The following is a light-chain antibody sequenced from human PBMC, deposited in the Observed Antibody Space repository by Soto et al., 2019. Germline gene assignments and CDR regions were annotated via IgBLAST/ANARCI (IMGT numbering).Light chain of an antibody. CDR1: QSININY. V-gene: IGKV3-20*01. J-gene: IGKJ4*01. CDR2: GAS. CDR3: QQFDTSPQLT. Sequence: EILLTQSPGTLSLSPGERATLSCRASQSININYLAWYQQKPGQAPGLLISGASSRAPGIPDRFGGSGSGTEFTLTICRLEPEDSAVYFCQQFDTSPQLTFGGGTKVEIK.